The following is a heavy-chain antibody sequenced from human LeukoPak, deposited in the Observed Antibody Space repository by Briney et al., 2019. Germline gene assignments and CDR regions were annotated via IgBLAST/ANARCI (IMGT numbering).Heavy chain of an antibody. V-gene: IGHV1-58*02. CDR3: AAIWFGEPVRDAFDI. CDR2: IVVGSGNT. CDR1: GFTFTSSA. D-gene: IGHD3-10*01. Sequence: SVKVSCKASGFTFTSSAMQWVRQARGPRLEGIGWIVVGSGNTNYAQKFQERVTITRDMSTSTAYMELSSLRSEDTAVYYWAAIWFGEPVRDAFDIWGQGTMVTVSS. J-gene: IGHJ3*02.